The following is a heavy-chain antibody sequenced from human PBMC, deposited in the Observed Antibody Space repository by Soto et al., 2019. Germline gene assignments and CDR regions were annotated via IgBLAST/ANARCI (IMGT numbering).Heavy chain of an antibody. J-gene: IGHJ2*01. CDR2: ISGSGGST. Sequence: EVQLLESGGGLVQPGGSLRLSCAASGFTFSSYAMSWVRQAPGKGLEWVSAISGSGGSTYYADSVKGRFTISRDNSKNTLYLQMNSLRAEDTALYHCARAAIAVAGSYWYFDLWGRGTLVTVSS. CDR1: GFTFSSYA. CDR3: ARAAIAVAGSYWYFDL. V-gene: IGHV3-23*01. D-gene: IGHD6-19*01.